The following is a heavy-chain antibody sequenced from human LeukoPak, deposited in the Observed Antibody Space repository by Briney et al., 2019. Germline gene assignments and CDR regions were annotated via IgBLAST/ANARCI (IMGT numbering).Heavy chain of an antibody. D-gene: IGHD6-25*01. Sequence: ASVKVSCKASGYTLTGYYMHWVRQAPGQGLEWMGRINPNSGGTNYAQKFQGRVTMTRDTSISTAYMELSRLRSDDTAVYYCARIGWAATPIQDYYYYMDVWGKGTTVTVSS. CDR2: INPNSGGT. CDR1: GYTLTGYY. J-gene: IGHJ6*03. V-gene: IGHV1-2*06. CDR3: ARIGWAATPIQDYYYYMDV.